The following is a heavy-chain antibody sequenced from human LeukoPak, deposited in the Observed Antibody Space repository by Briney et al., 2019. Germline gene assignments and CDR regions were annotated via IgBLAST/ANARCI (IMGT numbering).Heavy chain of an antibody. CDR2: MNPNSGNT. V-gene: IGHV1-8*01. D-gene: IGHD3-22*01. Sequence: GASVKVSCKASGYTFTSYDINWVRQATGQGPEWMGWMNPNSGNTGYAQKFQGRVTMTRNTSISTAYMELSSLRSGDTAVYYCARGLFYDSSGYYPGGVYYFDYWGQGTLVTVSS. J-gene: IGHJ4*02. CDR3: ARGLFYDSSGYYPGGVYYFDY. CDR1: GYTFTSYD.